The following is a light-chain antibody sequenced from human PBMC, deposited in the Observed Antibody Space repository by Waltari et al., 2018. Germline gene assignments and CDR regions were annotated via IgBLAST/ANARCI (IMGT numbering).Light chain of an antibody. V-gene: IGLV3-21*01. CDR3: QVWDANTDPGV. Sequence: SYVLTQPPSVAVAPGETARVPCGGTNIESKSVHWYQQKPGQAPVLVISYDSDRPSGIPERFSGSNSGDTATLTISRVEAGDEADYYCQVWDANTDPGVFGTGTEVTVL. J-gene: IGLJ1*01. CDR2: YDS. CDR1: NIESKS.